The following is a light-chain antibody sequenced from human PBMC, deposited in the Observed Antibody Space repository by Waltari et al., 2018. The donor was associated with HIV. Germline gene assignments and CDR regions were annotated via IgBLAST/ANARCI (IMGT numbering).Light chain of an antibody. V-gene: IGLV2-23*01. J-gene: IGLJ2*01. Sequence: QSALTQPASVSGSLGQSITISCAGTSSDVVSYNLVSWYQHQPGKAPKLMIYEGSKRPSGVSTRFSGSKSGNAASLTISGLQAEDEADYYCCSYATNSTLVFGGGTKLTVL. CDR2: EGS. CDR1: SSDVVSYNL. CDR3: CSYATNSTLV.